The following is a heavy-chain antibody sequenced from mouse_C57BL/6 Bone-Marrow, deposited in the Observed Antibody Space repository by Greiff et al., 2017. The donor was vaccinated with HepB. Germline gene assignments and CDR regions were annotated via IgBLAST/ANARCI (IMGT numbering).Heavy chain of an antibody. J-gene: IGHJ4*01. Sequence: QVQLQQSGAELARPGASVKLSCKASGYTFTSYGISWVKQRTGQGLEWIGEIYPRSGNTYYNEKFKGKATLTADKSSSTAYMELRSLTSEDSAVYFCARCPLLYGNYEAMDYWGQGTSVTVSS. CDR2: IYPRSGNT. CDR3: ARCPLLYGNYEAMDY. D-gene: IGHD2-1*01. CDR1: GYTFTSYG. V-gene: IGHV1-81*01.